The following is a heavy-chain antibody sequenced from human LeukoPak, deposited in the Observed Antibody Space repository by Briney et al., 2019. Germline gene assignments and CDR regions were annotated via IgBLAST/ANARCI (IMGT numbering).Heavy chain of an antibody. J-gene: IGHJ4*02. CDR2: ISGSGGST. V-gene: IGHV3-23*01. Sequence: SCKASGFTFSSYAMSWVRQAPGKGLEWVSAISGSGGSTYYADSVKGRFTISRDNSKNTLYLQMNSLRAEDTAVYYCAKGGDDSSGYYPGDYWGQGTLVTVSS. CDR1: GFTFSSYA. D-gene: IGHD3-22*01. CDR3: AKGGDDSSGYYPGDY.